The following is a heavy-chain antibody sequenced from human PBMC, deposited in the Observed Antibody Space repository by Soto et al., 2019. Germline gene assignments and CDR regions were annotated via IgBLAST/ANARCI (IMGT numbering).Heavy chain of an antibody. V-gene: IGHV1-3*01. CDR1: GYTFTSYA. CDR3: ARGGGLYWNSEL. J-gene: IGHJ2*01. Sequence: QVQLVQSGAEVKKPGASVKVSCKASGYTFTSYAMHWVRQAPGQRLEWMGWINAGNGNTKYSQKFQGRVTITRDTYASTAYMERSRLRSEDRGVYSCARGGGLYWNSELGGRCTLVTVSS. CDR2: INAGNGNT. D-gene: IGHD3-16*01.